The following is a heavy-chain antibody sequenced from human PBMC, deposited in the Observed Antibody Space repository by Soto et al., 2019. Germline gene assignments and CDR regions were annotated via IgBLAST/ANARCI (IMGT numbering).Heavy chain of an antibody. CDR3: ARDDGSGGMDV. D-gene: IGHD3-3*01. J-gene: IGHJ6*02. Sequence: QVKLVQSGAEVKKPGASVTVSCKSSGYTFTSYGISWVRQAPGQGLEWMGWIKTYKVDAEYVQKLQGRVTMTTDTSTSTAYMELRMLRSDDTAVYYCARDDGSGGMDVWGQGTTVTVSS. V-gene: IGHV1-18*04. CDR2: IKTYKVDA. CDR1: GYTFTSYG.